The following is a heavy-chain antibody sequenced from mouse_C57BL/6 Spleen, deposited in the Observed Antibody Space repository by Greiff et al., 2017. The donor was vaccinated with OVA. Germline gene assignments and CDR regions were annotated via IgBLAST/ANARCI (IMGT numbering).Heavy chain of an antibody. J-gene: IGHJ4*01. D-gene: IGHD1-1*01. Sequence: QVQLQQSGAELARPGASVKLSCKASGYTFTSYGISWVKQRPGQGLEWIGEIYPRSGNTYYNEKFKGKATLTADKSSSTAYMELRSLTSEDYAVYFCARWGTVENAMDYWGQGTSVTVSS. V-gene: IGHV1-81*01. CDR2: IYPRSGNT. CDR3: ARWGTVENAMDY. CDR1: GYTFTSYG.